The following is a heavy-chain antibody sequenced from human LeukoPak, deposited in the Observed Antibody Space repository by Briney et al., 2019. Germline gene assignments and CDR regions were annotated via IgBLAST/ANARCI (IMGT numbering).Heavy chain of an antibody. CDR3: AKENYGDSTGGRFQH. J-gene: IGHJ1*01. Sequence: AGGSLRLSCAASGFTFSSYAMSWVRQTPVKGLEWVSVTSGSGGSTYYADSVKGRFTISRVNSKNTLYLQMNSLRAEDTAVYYCAKENYGDSTGGRFQHWGQGTLVTVSS. CDR2: TSGSGGST. CDR1: GFTFSSYA. V-gene: IGHV3-23*01. D-gene: IGHD4-17*01.